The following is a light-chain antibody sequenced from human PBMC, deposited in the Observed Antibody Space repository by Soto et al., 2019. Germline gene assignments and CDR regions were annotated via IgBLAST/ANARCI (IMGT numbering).Light chain of an antibody. CDR3: QQRSNWPIT. J-gene: IGKJ5*01. CDR1: QSVSSH. CDR2: DAS. V-gene: IGKV3-11*01. Sequence: EIVLTQSPATLSLSPGERATLSCRASQSVSSHLAWYQQKPGQAPRLLIYDASNRATGIPARFSGSWSGTDFTLTISSLEPGDFAVYYCQQRSNWPITFGQGTRLEIK.